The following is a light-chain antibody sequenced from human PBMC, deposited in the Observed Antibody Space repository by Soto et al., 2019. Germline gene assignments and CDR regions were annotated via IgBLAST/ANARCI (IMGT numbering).Light chain of an antibody. V-gene: IGKV1-27*01. CDR1: QGISNY. CDR3: QKYNSASL. Sequence: DINMTQSPSYLSASVGDRVTIICRASQGISNYLAWYQQKPGKVPKLLIYAASTLHSGVPSRFSGSRYGTDFTLTIGSLQNEDVETDYYQKYNSASLFDPGTKVDI. J-gene: IGKJ3*01. CDR2: AAS.